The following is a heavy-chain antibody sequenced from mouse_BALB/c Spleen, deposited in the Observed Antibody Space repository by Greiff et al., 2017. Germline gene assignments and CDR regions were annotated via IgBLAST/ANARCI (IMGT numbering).Heavy chain of an antibody. CDR2: IRNKANGYTT. V-gene: IGHV7-3*02. Sequence: EVNVVESGGGLVQPGGSLRLSCATSGFTFTDYYMSWVRQPPGKALEWLGFIRNKANGYTTEYSASVKGRFTISRDNSQSILYLQMNTLRAEDSATYYCARDGNYGYFDVWGAGTTVTVSS. CDR1: GFTFTDYY. D-gene: IGHD2-1*01. CDR3: ARDGNYGYFDV. J-gene: IGHJ1*01.